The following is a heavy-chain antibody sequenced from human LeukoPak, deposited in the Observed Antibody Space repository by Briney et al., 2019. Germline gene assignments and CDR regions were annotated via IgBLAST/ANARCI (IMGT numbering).Heavy chain of an antibody. J-gene: IGHJ6*02. Sequence: GGSLRLSCAASGFTFNAYSFNWIRQAPGKGLEWVSYISSSSSANYYADSVKGRFTISRDNAKNSLYLQMNSLRDEDTAVYYCARERFIGGNSYGLDVWGQGTTVTVSS. CDR1: GFTFNAYS. CDR2: ISSSSSAN. D-gene: IGHD5-18*01. CDR3: ARERFIGGNSYGLDV. V-gene: IGHV3-48*02.